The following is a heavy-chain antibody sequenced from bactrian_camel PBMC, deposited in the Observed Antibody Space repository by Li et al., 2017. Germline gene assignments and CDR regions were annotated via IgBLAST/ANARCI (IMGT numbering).Heavy chain of an antibody. Sequence: HVQLVESGGGSVQAGGSLRLSCVASGLPDSNYLMAWFRQAPGEEREGVAAVSRGGVTAHLDSVRGRFTISQDDAKNSIFLQMSSLRTDDTGVYYCAANWGFRCEYWGQGTQVTVS. CDR2: VSRGGVT. D-gene: IGHD5*01. CDR1: GLPDSNYL. J-gene: IGHJ4*01. V-gene: IGHV3S57*01. CDR3: AANWGFRCEY.